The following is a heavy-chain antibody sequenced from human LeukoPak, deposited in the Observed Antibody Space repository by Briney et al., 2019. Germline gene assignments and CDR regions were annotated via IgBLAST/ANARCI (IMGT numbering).Heavy chain of an antibody. D-gene: IGHD5-18*01. J-gene: IGHJ4*02. CDR2: IYYSGST. CDR3: ARALGYSYGNFDY. CDR1: GGSISSGGYS. Sequence: SETLSLTCAVSGGSISSGGYSWSWIRQPPGKGLEWIGYIYYSGSTNYNPSLKSRVTISVDTSKNQFSLKLSSVTAADTAVYYCARALGYSYGNFDYWGQGTLVTVSS. V-gene: IGHV4-61*08.